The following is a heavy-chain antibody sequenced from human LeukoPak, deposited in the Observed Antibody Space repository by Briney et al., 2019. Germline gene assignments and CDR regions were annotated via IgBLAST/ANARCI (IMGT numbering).Heavy chain of an antibody. CDR1: GYTFTSYG. CDR3: ARGPERYSDSSGSAYFQH. V-gene: IGHV1-18*01. J-gene: IGHJ1*01. Sequence: ASVKVSCKASGYTFTSYGISWVRQAPGQGLEWMGWISAYNGNTNYAQKLQGRVTMTTDTSTSTAYMELRSLRSDDTAVYYCARGPERYSDSSGSAYFQHWGQGTLVTASS. CDR2: ISAYNGNT. D-gene: IGHD3-22*01.